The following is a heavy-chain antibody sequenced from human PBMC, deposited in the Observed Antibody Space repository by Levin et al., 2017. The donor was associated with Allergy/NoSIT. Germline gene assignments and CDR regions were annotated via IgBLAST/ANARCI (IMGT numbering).Heavy chain of an antibody. V-gene: IGHV3-7*01. CDR3: VRDRGGRSGMDV. Sequence: GESLKISCAASGFSFRSYWMIWVRLAPGKGLEWVANIKEDGSEEHYVDSVKGRFTISRDNAKNSMYLQMHSLRAEDTALYYCVRDRGGRSGMDVWGQGTTVIVSS. CDR2: IKEDGSEE. D-gene: IGHD3-16*01. CDR1: GFSFRSYW. J-gene: IGHJ6*02.